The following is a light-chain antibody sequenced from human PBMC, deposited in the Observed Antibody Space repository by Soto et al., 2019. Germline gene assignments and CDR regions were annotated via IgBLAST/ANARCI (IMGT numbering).Light chain of an antibody. Sequence: EIVLTQSPGNVSLSPVERVTLSCRASQSISSNYLAWYQQKPGQAPRLLIYGASNRATGIPDRFSGSGSGTDFTLTISRLEPEDFAVYYCQQYGSSGTCGQGTKGDIK. CDR2: GAS. J-gene: IGKJ1*01. CDR1: QSISSNY. V-gene: IGKV3-20*01. CDR3: QQYGSSGT.